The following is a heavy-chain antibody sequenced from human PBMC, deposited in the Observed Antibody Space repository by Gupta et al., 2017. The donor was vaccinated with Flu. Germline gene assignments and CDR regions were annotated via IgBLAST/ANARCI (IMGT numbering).Heavy chain of an antibody. CDR1: IFNDYG. CDR2: ISYNSAYI. J-gene: IGHJ4*02. CDR3: AKDSTAMADHYFDS. D-gene: IGHD5-18*01. V-gene: IGHV3-9*01. Sequence: IFNDYGLVWVRQIPGKGLEWVSGISYNSAYITYAESVKGRFTISRDNAKNSLYLQMNSLRAEDTALYYCAKDSTAMADHYFDSWGQGTRVTVSS.